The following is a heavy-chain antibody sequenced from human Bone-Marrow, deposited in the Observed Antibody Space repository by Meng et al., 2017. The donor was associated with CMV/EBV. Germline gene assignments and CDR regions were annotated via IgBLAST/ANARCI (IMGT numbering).Heavy chain of an antibody. D-gene: IGHD6-19*01. CDR3: AHRVGIAVAGNFDY. J-gene: IGHJ4*02. V-gene: IGHV2-5*01. CDR1: GFSLSTSGVG. Sequence: SGPTLVKPTQTLTLTCTFSGFSLSTSGVGVGWIRQPPGKALEWLALIYWNDDKRYSPSLKSRLTITKDTSKNQVVLTMTNMDPVDTAIYYCAHRVGIAVAGNFDYWGQGTLVTVSS. CDR2: IYWNDDK.